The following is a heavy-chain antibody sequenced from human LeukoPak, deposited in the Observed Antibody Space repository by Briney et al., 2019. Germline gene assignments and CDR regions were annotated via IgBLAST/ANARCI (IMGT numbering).Heavy chain of an antibody. D-gene: IGHD3-22*01. Sequence: SETLSLTCAVYGGSFSGYYWSWIRQPPGKGLEWIGEINHSGSTIYNPSLKSRVTISVDTSKNQFSLKLSSVTAADTAVYYCARGGVYYYYDYYYMDVWGKGTTVTVSS. CDR1: GGSFSGYY. V-gene: IGHV4-34*01. CDR2: INHSGST. CDR3: ARGGVYYYYDYYYMDV. J-gene: IGHJ6*03.